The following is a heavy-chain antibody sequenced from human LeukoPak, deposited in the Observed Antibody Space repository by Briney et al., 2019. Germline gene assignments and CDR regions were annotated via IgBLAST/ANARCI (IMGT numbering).Heavy chain of an antibody. D-gene: IGHD6-13*01. CDR1: GFTFSSYA. CDR3: ARAGSSWCTFDP. V-gene: IGHV3-30*04. Sequence: GGSLRLSCAASGFTFSSYAMHWVRQAPGKGLEWVAVISYDGSNKYYADSVKGRFTISRDNSKNTLYLQMNSLRAEDTAVYYCARAGSSWCTFDPWGQGTLVTVSS. J-gene: IGHJ5*02. CDR2: ISYDGSNK.